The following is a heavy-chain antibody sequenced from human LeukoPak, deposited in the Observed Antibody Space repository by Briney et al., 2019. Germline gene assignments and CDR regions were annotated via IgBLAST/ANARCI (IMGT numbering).Heavy chain of an antibody. J-gene: IGHJ3*02. V-gene: IGHV3-33*01. CDR3: ARDALDIVVVPAAIWAPHHDAFDI. Sequence: GGSLRLSCAASGFTFSSYGTHWVRQAPGKGLEWVAVIWYDGSNKYYADSVNGRFTISRDNSKNTLYLQMNSLRAEDTAVYYCARDALDIVVVPAAIWAPHHDAFDIWGQGTMVTVSS. CDR1: GFTFSSYG. CDR2: IWYDGSNK. D-gene: IGHD2-2*02.